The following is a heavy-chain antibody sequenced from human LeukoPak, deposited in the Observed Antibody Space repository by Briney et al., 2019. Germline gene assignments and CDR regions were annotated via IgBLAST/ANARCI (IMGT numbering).Heavy chain of an antibody. CDR1: GGTFSSYA. D-gene: IGHD2-15*01. CDR2: IIPIFGTA. Sequence: SVKVSCKASGGTFSSYAISWVRQAPGQGLEWMGRIIPIFGTANYAQKFQGRVTITTDESTSTAYMGLSSLRSEDTAVYYCARETCSGGSCYSTSFGYFQHWGQGTLVTVSS. V-gene: IGHV1-69*05. CDR3: ARETCSGGSCYSTSFGYFQH. J-gene: IGHJ1*01.